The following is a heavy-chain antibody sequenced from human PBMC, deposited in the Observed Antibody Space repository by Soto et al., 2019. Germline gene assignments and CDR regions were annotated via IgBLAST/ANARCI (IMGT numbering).Heavy chain of an antibody. J-gene: IGHJ5*01. CDR3: ARLWHYYDSSGEKYNLFDS. CDR2: IYYSGST. Sequence: PSETLSLTCTVSGGSISSGGYYWSWIRQHPGKGLEWIGYIYYSGSTYYNPSLKSRVTISVDTTKNQFSLKLSSVTAADTAVYYCARLWHYYDSSGEKYNLFDSWGQGTLVPVSS. CDR1: GGSISSGGYY. V-gene: IGHV4-31*03. D-gene: IGHD3-22*01.